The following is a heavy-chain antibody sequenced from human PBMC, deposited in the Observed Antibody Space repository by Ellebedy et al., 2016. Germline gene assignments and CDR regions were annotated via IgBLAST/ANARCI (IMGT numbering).Heavy chain of an antibody. Sequence: GESLKISCKGSGHNFTAYWIGWVRQVPGKGLEWMGLIHPGDSDTRYSPSFQGQVTISADKSISTAYLQWSSLKASDTAMYYCARGRGYSYGYGDYWGQGTLVTVSS. D-gene: IGHD5-18*01. CDR3: ARGRGYSYGYGDY. CDR1: GHNFTAYW. V-gene: IGHV5-51*01. CDR2: IHPGDSDT. J-gene: IGHJ4*02.